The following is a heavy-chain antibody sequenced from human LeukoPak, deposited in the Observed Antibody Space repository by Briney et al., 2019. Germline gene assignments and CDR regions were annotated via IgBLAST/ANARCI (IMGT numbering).Heavy chain of an antibody. Sequence: SETLSLTCAVYGGSFSGYYWSWIRQPPGKGLEWIGYIYYSGSTNYNPSLKSRVTISVDTSKNQFSLKLSSVTAADTAVYYCAREGQWLFDYWGQGTLVTVSS. CDR3: AREGQWLFDY. V-gene: IGHV4-59*01. D-gene: IGHD6-19*01. J-gene: IGHJ4*02. CDR1: GGSFSGYY. CDR2: IYYSGST.